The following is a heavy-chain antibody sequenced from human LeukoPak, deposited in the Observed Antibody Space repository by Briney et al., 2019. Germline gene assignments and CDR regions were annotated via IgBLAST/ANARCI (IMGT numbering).Heavy chain of an antibody. J-gene: IGHJ4*02. D-gene: IGHD6-19*01. CDR1: EFTFSNYW. CDR2: TNQDGSKN. V-gene: IGHV3-7*01. Sequence: GGPLRLSCAASEFTFSNYWMSWVRQAPGKGLERVAHTNQDGSKNYYVDSLKGRFTTSRDNAKNSLYLQMNSLRAEDTAVYYCATTVPGYPDDYFDYWGQGTLVTVSS. CDR3: ATTVPGYPDDYFDY.